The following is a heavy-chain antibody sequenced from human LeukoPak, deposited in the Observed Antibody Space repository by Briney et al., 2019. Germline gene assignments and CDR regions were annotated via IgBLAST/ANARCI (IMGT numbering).Heavy chain of an antibody. CDR1: GYTFTGYY. J-gene: IGHJ6*03. Sequence: VASVKVSCKASGYTFTGYYMHWVRQAPGQGLEWMGWINPNSGGTNYAQKFQGRVTMTRDTSISTAYMELSRLRSDDTAVYYCARDGSSGSLYYYMDVWGKGTTVTVSS. D-gene: IGHD1-26*01. CDR3: ARDGSSGSLYYYMDV. CDR2: INPNSGGT. V-gene: IGHV1-2*02.